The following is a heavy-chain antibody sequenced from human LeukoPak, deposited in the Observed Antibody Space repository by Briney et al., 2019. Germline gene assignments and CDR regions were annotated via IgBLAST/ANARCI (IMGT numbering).Heavy chain of an antibody. J-gene: IGHJ3*02. CDR2: INPNSGGT. V-gene: IGHV1-2*02. CDR3: ARVGLWSMAGFGI. Sequence: ASVKVSCKASGYTFTGYYMHWVRQAPGQGLEWMGWINPNSGGTNYAQKFQGRVTMTRDTSISTAYMELSRLRSHDTAVYYCARVGLWSMAGFGIWGQGTMVTVSS. CDR1: GYTFTGYY. D-gene: IGHD2/OR15-2a*01.